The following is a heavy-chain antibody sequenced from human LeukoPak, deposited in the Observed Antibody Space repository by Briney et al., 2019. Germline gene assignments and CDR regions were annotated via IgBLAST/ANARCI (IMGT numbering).Heavy chain of an antibody. J-gene: IGHJ3*02. D-gene: IGHD3-22*01. CDR3: ARDYYDSSGYFVNDAFDI. CDR2: IYYSGST. CDR1: GGSISSSSYY. V-gene: IGHV4-39*07. Sequence: PSETLSLTCTVSGGSISSSSYYWGWIRQPPGKGLEWIGSIYYSGSTYYNPSLKSRVTISVDTSKNQFSLKLSSVTAADTAVYYCARDYYDSSGYFVNDAFDIWGQGTMVTVSS.